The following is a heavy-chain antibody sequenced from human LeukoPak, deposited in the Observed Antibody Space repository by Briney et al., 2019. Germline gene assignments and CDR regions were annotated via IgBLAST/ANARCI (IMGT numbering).Heavy chain of an antibody. D-gene: IGHD1-26*01. Sequence: ASVKVSCKASGYTFTSYDINWVRQATGQGLEWMGWMNPNSGNTGYAQKFQGRVTMTRNTSISTAYMELSSLRSEDTAVYYCARGGFTSGSNTNYYYYYMDVWGKGTTVTISS. CDR2: MNPNSGNT. V-gene: IGHV1-8*01. CDR3: ARGGFTSGSNTNYYYYYMDV. CDR1: GYTFTSYD. J-gene: IGHJ6*03.